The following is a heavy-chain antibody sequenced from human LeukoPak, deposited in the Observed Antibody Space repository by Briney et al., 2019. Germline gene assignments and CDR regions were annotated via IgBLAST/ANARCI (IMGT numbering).Heavy chain of an antibody. V-gene: IGHV3-7*01. Sequence: GGSLRLYCAASGFNLRSFWMSWVRQAPGKGLEWMANIKHDASEIYYVDSVKGRFTISRDNAKNSLYLQMNSLRAEDTAVYYCARDGKAVGLDYWGQGALVTVSS. CDR3: ARDGKAVGLDY. D-gene: IGHD6-19*01. CDR1: GFNLRSFW. CDR2: IKHDASEI. J-gene: IGHJ4*02.